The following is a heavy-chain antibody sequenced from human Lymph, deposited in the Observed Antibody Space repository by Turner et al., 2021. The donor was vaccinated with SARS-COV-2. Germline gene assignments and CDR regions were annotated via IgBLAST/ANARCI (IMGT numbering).Heavy chain of an antibody. D-gene: IGHD6-19*01. CDR3: AKDLFTLSSGWEDY. Sequence: EVQLLESGGGLVQPGGSLRLSCAASGFTFSSYAMSWVRQAPGKGLEWVSGISGSGGTTHYADSVKGRFTISRDNSKNTLYLQMNSLRAEDTAVYYCAKDLFTLSSGWEDYWGQGTLVTVSS. V-gene: IGHV3-23*01. CDR1: GFTFSSYA. CDR2: ISGSGGTT. J-gene: IGHJ4*02.